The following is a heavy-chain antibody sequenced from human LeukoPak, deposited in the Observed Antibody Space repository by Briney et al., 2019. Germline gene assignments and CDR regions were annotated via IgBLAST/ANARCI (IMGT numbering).Heavy chain of an antibody. V-gene: IGHV5-51*01. CDR3: ARHFADTAMVYDAFDI. D-gene: IGHD5-18*01. Sequence: GESLKISCKGSGYSFTSYWIGWVRQMPGKGLEWMGIIYPGDSDTRYSPSFQGQVTISADKSISTAYLQWSSLKTSDTAMYYCARHFADTAMVYDAFDIRGQGTMVTVSS. CDR1: GYSFTSYW. CDR2: IYPGDSDT. J-gene: IGHJ3*02.